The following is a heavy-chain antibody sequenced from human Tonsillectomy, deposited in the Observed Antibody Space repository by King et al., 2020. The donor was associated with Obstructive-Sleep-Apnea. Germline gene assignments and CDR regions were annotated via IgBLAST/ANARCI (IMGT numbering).Heavy chain of an antibody. CDR1: GGSFSDYY. Sequence: VQLQQWGAGLLKLSETLSLSCAVYGGSFSDYYWSWIRQPPGKGLEWIGEINHSGSTNYNPSLKSRVTISVDMSKNQFSLKLTSVTAADTAVYYCARGSGAAGVNWFDPWGQGALVTVSS. J-gene: IGHJ5*02. D-gene: IGHD6-13*01. V-gene: IGHV4-34*01. CDR3: ARGSGAAGVNWFDP. CDR2: INHSGST.